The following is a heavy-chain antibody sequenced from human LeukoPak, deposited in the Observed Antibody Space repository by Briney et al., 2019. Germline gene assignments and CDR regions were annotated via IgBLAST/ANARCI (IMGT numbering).Heavy chain of an antibody. CDR1: GFTFSSYA. J-gene: IGHJ4*02. CDR2: ISYDGSNK. Sequence: GRSLRLSCAASGFTFSSYAMRWVRQAPGKGLEWVAVISYDGSNKYYADSVKGRFTISRDNSKNTLYLQINSLRAEDTAVYYCARDPPSREGYYFDYWGQGTLVTVSS. V-gene: IGHV3-30*04. CDR3: ARDPPSREGYYFDY.